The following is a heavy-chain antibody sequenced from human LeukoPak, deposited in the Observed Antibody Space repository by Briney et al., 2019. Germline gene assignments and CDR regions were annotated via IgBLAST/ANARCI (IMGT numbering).Heavy chain of an antibody. J-gene: IGHJ4*02. CDR3: ARTYGDPSLNY. CDR2: ISSSSSSK. D-gene: IGHD4-17*01. CDR1: GFTFSSYS. V-gene: IGHV3-48*02. Sequence: GRSLRLSCAASGFTFSSYSMNWVRQTPGKGLEWISCISSSSSSKYYADSVEGRFTISRDNAKNSLYLQMNNLRDEDTAVYYCARTYGDPSLNYWGQGTLVTVSS.